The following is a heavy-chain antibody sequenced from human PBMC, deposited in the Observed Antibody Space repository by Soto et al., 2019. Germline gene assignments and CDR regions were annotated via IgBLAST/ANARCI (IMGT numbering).Heavy chain of an antibody. J-gene: IGHJ6*02. D-gene: IGHD3-16*01. CDR1: GDSVSSNRAA. CDR3: TRDWAGTYGLDV. Sequence: SQTLSLTCAISGDSVSSNRAAWNWIRQSPSRGLEWLGRTYYRSKWYNDYADSVKSRITINPDTSKNQFSLQLNSVTPEDTAVYYCTRDWAGTYGLDVWGQGTTVTRLL. V-gene: IGHV6-1*01. CDR2: TYYRSKWYN.